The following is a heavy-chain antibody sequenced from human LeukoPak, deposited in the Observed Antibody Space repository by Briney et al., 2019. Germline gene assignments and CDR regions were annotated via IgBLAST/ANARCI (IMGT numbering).Heavy chain of an antibody. D-gene: IGHD4-17*01. J-gene: IGHJ3*02. CDR3: ARTNPGDDNGDFGPTLDI. Sequence: PSETLSLTCTVSGGSISSSSYYWGWIRQPPGKGLEWIGSIYYSGSTYYNPSPKSRVTISVDTSKNQFSLKLSSVTAADTAVYYCARTNPGDDNGDFGPTLDIWGQGTMVTVSS. V-gene: IGHV4-39*01. CDR2: IYYSGST. CDR1: GGSISSSSYY.